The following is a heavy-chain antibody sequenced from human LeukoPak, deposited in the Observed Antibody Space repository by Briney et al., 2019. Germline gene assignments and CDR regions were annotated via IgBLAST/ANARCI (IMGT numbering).Heavy chain of an antibody. J-gene: IGHJ3*02. V-gene: IGHV1-2*02. Sequence: ASVKVSCKASGYTFTGYYMRWVRQAPGQGLEWMGWINPNSGGTNYAQKFQGRVTMTRDTSISTAYMELSRLRSDDTAVYYCASSSKGGYSRDAFDIWGQGTMVTVSS. CDR1: GYTFTGYY. CDR2: INPNSGGT. CDR3: ASSSKGGYSRDAFDI. D-gene: IGHD6-13*01.